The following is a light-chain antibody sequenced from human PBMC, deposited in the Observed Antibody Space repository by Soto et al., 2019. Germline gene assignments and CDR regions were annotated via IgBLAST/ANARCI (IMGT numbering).Light chain of an antibody. CDR2: KAS. J-gene: IGKJ2*01. CDR1: QSVSNG. CDR3: QQYNSYTYT. Sequence: DIQMTQSPSTLSASVGDRVTITCRASQSVSNGLAWYQQKPGKAPKLLIYKASSLGSGVPSRFSGSGSGTEFTLTISSLQPDDFATYYCQQYNSYTYTFGQGTKLEIK. V-gene: IGKV1-5*03.